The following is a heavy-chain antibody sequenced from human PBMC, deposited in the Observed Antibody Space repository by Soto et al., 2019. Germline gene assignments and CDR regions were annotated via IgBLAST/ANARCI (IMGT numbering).Heavy chain of an antibody. CDR1: GYTFTSYY. CDR2: INPSGGST. V-gene: IGHV1-46*03. D-gene: IGHD2-8*01. CDR3: ARGREYCTNGVCYTTGPVDPHGEDY. Sequence: ASVKVSCKASGYTFTSYYMHWVRQAPGQGLEWMGIINPSGGSTSYAQKFQGRVTMTRDTSTSTVYMELSSLRPEDTAVYYCARGREYCTNGVCYTTGPVDPHGEDYWGQGTLVTVSS. J-gene: IGHJ4*02.